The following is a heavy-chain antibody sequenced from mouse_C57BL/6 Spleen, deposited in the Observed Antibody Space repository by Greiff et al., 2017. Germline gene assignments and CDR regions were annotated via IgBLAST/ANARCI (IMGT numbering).Heavy chain of an antibody. J-gene: IGHJ2*01. V-gene: IGHV1-61*01. Sequence: QVQLQQPGAELVRPGSSVKLSCKASGYTFTSYWMDWVKQRPGQGLEWIGNIYPSDSETHYNQKFKDNATLTVDKSSSTAYMQLSSLTSEDSAVYYCARRIYYGNYGLLDYWGQGTTLTVSS. D-gene: IGHD2-1*01. CDR3: ARRIYYGNYGLLDY. CDR1: GYTFTSYW. CDR2: IYPSDSET.